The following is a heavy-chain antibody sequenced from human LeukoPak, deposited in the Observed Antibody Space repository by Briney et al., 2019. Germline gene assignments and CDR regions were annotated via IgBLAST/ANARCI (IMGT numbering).Heavy chain of an antibody. Sequence: SETLSLTCTLSGGSISTYYWSWVRQPPGKGLEWIGYIYYTGSTDYNPSLKSRVTMSVDTSKNQFSLKLSSVTAADTAVYSCARGSVRGEFDPWGQGTLITVSS. V-gene: IGHV4-59*01. CDR1: GGSISTYY. D-gene: IGHD3-10*01. CDR2: IYYTGST. J-gene: IGHJ5*02. CDR3: ARGSVRGEFDP.